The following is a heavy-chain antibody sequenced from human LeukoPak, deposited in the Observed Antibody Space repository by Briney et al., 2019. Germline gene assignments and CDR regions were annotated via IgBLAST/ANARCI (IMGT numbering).Heavy chain of an antibody. D-gene: IGHD1-26*01. J-gene: IGHJ4*02. Sequence: ASVKVSCKASGYTFTGYYMHWVRQAPGKGLEWMGGFDPEDGETIYAQKFQGRVTMTEDTSTDTAYMELSSLRSEDTAVYYCATTASPLVGEYYFDYWGQGTLVTVSS. V-gene: IGHV1-24*01. CDR2: FDPEDGET. CDR3: ATTASPLVGEYYFDY. CDR1: GYTFTGYY.